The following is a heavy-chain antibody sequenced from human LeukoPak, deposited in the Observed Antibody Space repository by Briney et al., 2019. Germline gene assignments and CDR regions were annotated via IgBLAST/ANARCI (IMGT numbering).Heavy chain of an antibody. CDR3: ARTQGLAVVPAATFDY. Sequence: GKSLKISCKGSGYSFTSYWIGWVRQMPGKGLEWMGIIYPGDSDTRYSPSFQGQVTISADKSISTAYLQWSSLKASDTAKYYCARTQGLAVVPAATFDYWGQGTLVTVSS. J-gene: IGHJ4*02. CDR2: IYPGDSDT. CDR1: GYSFTSYW. D-gene: IGHD2-2*01. V-gene: IGHV5-51*01.